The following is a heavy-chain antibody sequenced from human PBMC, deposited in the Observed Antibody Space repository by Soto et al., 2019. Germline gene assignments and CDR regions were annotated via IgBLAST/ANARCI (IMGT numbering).Heavy chain of an antibody. V-gene: IGHV4-31*03. J-gene: IGHJ4*02. CDR1: GGSINSGGYY. Sequence: QVQLQESGPGLVKHSQTLSLICTVSGGSINSGGYYWNWIRQHPGKGLEWLGYIFYSGSTYYNPFLRSRVTISADTSENQFSLHLSSVTAADTAVDVCARGYSQSGYSSSWVFDYWGQGTLVNVSS. CDR3: ARGYSQSGYSSSWVFDY. D-gene: IGHD6-13*01. CDR2: IFYSGST.